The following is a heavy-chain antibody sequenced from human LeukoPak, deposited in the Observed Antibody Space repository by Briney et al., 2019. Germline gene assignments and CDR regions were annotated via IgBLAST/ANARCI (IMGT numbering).Heavy chain of an antibody. D-gene: IGHD6-13*01. CDR3: AREYSSSWHTLYYFDY. Sequence: PSETLSLTCTVSGGSISSYYWSWIRQPAGKGLEWIGRIYTSGSTNYNPSLKSRVTMSVDTSKNQFSLKLSSVTAADTAVYYCAREYSSSWHTLYYFDYWGQGTLVTVSS. CDR1: GGSISSYY. V-gene: IGHV4-4*07. CDR2: IYTSGST. J-gene: IGHJ4*02.